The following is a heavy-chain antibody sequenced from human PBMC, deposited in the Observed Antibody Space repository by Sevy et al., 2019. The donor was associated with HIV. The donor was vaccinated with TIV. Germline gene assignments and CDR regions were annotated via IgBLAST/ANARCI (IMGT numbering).Heavy chain of an antibody. V-gene: IGHV3-23*01. Sequence: GGSLRLSFAASGFTFSIYTMSWVRQAPGKGLEWVSTFSFGCGRINYADSVKGRFTISRDDSKNTLYLQMNSLRAKDTAVYYCAREGCTKPHDYWGQGTLVTVSS. D-gene: IGHD2-8*01. CDR2: FSFGCGRI. J-gene: IGHJ4*02. CDR3: AREGCTKPHDY. CDR1: GFTFSIYT.